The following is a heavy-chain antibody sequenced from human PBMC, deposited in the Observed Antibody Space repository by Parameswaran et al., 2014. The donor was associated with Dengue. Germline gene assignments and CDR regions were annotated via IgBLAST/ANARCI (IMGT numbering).Heavy chain of an antibody. Sequence: MPGVRQAPGKGLVWISRINSDGSSTDYADSVKGRFTISRDNAKNTLYLQMNSLRAEDTAVYYCARDPRGYSTDYWGQGTLVTVSS. V-gene: IGHV3-74*01. J-gene: IGHJ4*02. CDR3: ARDPRGYSTDY. CDR2: INSDGSST. D-gene: IGHD3-22*01.